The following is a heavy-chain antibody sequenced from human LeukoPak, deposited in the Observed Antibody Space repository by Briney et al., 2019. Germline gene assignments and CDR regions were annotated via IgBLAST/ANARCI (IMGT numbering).Heavy chain of an antibody. V-gene: IGHV3-48*03. CDR3: ARGYSSGWCLGY. Sequence: GGSLRLSCAASRFTFSSYEMNWVRQAPGKGLEWVSYISSSGSTIYYADSVKGRFTISRDNAKNSLYLQMNSLRAEDTAVYYCARGYSSGWCLGYWGQGTLVTVSS. J-gene: IGHJ4*02. D-gene: IGHD6-19*01. CDR2: ISSSGSTI. CDR1: RFTFSSYE.